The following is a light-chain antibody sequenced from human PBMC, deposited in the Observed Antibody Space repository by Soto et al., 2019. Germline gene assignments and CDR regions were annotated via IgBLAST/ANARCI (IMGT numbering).Light chain of an antibody. CDR2: DVT. CDR3: TSYTTSSTYV. V-gene: IGLV2-14*01. J-gene: IGLJ1*01. Sequence: QSALPQPASVSGSPGESIAISCTGTSSDVGAYNYVFWYQQYPGKAPKLIIYDVTNRPSGVSDRFSGSKSGNTASLTISGLQAEDEADYYCTSYTTSSTYVFGTGTKVTVL. CDR1: SSDVGAYNY.